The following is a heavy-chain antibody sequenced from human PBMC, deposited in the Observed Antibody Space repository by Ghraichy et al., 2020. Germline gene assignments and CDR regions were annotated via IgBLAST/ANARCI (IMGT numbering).Heavy chain of an antibody. CDR1: GFTFSSYA. Sequence: GGSLRLSCAASGFTFSSYAMSWVRQAPGKGLEWVSAISGSGGSTYYADSVKGRFTISRDNSKNTLYLQMNSLRAEDTAVYYCATLPYDSSGYYYSDYFDYWGQGTLVTVSS. V-gene: IGHV3-23*01. D-gene: IGHD3-22*01. J-gene: IGHJ4*02. CDR3: ATLPYDSSGYYYSDYFDY. CDR2: ISGSGGST.